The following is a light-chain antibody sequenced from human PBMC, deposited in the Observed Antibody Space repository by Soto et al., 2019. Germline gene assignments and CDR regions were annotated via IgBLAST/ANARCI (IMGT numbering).Light chain of an antibody. J-gene: IGKJ1*01. V-gene: IGKV3-20*01. CDR2: GAS. CDR3: QQYDTSPT. CDR1: QSVSSSF. Sequence: EIVLTQSPGTLSLSPGESATLSCRASQSVSSSFLAWYQQKAGQAPRLLIYGASSRATGIPDRFSGSGSGTDFTLTISRLEPEDFAVYHCQQYDTSPTFGQGTKVDIK.